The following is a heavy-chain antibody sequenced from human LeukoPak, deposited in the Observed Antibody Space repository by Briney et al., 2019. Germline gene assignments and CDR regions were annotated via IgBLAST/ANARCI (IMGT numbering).Heavy chain of an antibody. D-gene: IGHD3-22*01. V-gene: IGHV3-21*01. CDR2: ISSSSSYI. J-gene: IGHJ4*02. CDR1: GFTFSSYS. CDR3: ARVGYYYDSSGYYHAEYYFDY. Sequence: PGRSLRLSCAASGFTFSSYSMNWVRQAPGKGLEWVSSISSSSSYIYYADSVKGRFTISRDNAKNSLYLQMNSLRAEDTAVYYCARVGYYYDSSGYYHAEYYFDYWGQGTLVTVSS.